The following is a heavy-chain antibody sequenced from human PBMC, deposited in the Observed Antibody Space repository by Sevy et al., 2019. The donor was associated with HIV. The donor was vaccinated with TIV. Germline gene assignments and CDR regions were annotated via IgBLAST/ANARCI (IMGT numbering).Heavy chain of an antibody. Sequence: GGSLRLSCAASGFTFSSYALLWVRQAPGKGLEWVCLISYDGSKKYYSNSVKGRFAISRDESKTTLFLQMNSLRSEDTAIYYCARVGVSYCTDDCYHRFDYWGRGTLVTVSS. V-gene: IGHV3-30*09. CDR1: GFTFSSYA. D-gene: IGHD2-21*02. CDR2: ISYDGSKK. J-gene: IGHJ4*02. CDR3: ARVGVSYCTDDCYHRFDY.